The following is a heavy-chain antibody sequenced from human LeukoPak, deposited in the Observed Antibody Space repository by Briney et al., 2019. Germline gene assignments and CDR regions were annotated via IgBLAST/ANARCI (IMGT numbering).Heavy chain of an antibody. V-gene: IGHV4-39*01. CDR2: IYYIGTT. CDR3: GRHRDSSTSPFDY. D-gene: IGHD2-2*01. Sequence: SETPSLTCTVSGGSISSIPSYWGWIRQPPGKGLEWIGSIYYIGTTYDNPSLKSRVTISADTSKSQFSLKLSSVTAADTAVYYCGRHRDSSTSPFDYWGQGALVTVSS. J-gene: IGHJ4*02. CDR1: GGSISSIPSY.